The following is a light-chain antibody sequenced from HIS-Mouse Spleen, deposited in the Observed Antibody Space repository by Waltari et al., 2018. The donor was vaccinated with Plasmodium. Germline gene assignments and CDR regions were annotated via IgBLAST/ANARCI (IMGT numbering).Light chain of an antibody. V-gene: IGKV3-11*01. J-gene: IGKJ5*01. CDR3: QQRSNWPPT. CDR1: QRVSTY. CDR2: DAS. Sequence: EIVLTQSPATLSLSPGDRDTLSCRASQRVSTYLAWYQQKPGQAPRLLIYDASTRATGIPARFSGSGSGTDFTLTISSLEPEDFALYYCQQRSNWPPTFGQGTRLEIK.